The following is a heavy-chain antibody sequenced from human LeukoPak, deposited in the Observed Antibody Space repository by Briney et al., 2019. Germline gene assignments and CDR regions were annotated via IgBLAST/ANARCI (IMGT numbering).Heavy chain of an antibody. CDR2: VSYDGSNK. Sequence: GRSLRLSCAASGFTFSTYGMHWVRQAPGKGLEWVAVVSYDGSNKYHADSVKGRFTISRDNSKNTLHLQMNSLRAEDTAVYYCAKPVDRYSSSWPYFDYWGQGTLVTVSS. J-gene: IGHJ4*02. D-gene: IGHD6-13*01. V-gene: IGHV3-30*18. CDR3: AKPVDRYSSSWPYFDY. CDR1: GFTFSTYG.